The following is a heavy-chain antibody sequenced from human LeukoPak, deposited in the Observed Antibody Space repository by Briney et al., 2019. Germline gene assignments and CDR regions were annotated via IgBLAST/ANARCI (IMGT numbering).Heavy chain of an antibody. J-gene: IGHJ4*02. V-gene: IGHV4-30-2*01. D-gene: IGHD3-22*01. CDR1: GGSISSGGYS. Sequence: SETLSLTCAVSGGSISSGGYSWNWIRQPPGKGLEWIGYIYHSGSTYYNPSLKSRVTISVDRSKNQFSLKLSSVTAADTAVYYCARQAFSGYYYMFDYWGQGTLVTVSS. CDR2: IYHSGST. CDR3: ARQAFSGYYYMFDY.